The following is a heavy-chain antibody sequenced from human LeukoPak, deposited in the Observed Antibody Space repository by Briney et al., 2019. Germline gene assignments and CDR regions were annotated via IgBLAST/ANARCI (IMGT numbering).Heavy chain of an antibody. CDR2: ISASGGTT. V-gene: IGHV3-23*01. J-gene: IGHJ4*02. CDR3: AKGGRGSYYSHS. D-gene: IGHD1-26*01. CDR1: GFMFSNYV. Sequence: GGSLRLSCAAAGFMFSNYVMYWVRHAPGKGLEWVSVISASGGTTDYADSVKGRFTISRDNSKNTLYLQMNSLRAEDTAVYYCAKGGRGSYYSHSWGQGTLVTVSS.